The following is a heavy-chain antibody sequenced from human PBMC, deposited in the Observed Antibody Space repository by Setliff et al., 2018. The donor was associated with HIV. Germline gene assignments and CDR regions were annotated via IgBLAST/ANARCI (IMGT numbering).Heavy chain of an antibody. CDR3: ARGGAVSADFDS. CDR2: IYYSGST. Sequence: LSLTCTVSGGSISSSSYYWGWIRQPPGKGLEWIGSIYYSGSTYYNPSLKSRVTISIDTFKNQFSMKLYSVTAADTAVYYCARGGAVSADFDSWGQGTLVTVSS. V-gene: IGHV4-39*07. J-gene: IGHJ5*01. D-gene: IGHD3-16*01. CDR1: GGSISSSSYY.